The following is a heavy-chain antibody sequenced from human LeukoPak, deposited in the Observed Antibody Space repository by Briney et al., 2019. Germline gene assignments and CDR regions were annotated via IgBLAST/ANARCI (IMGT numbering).Heavy chain of an antibody. Sequence: SETLSLTCTVSGGSISSYYWSWVRQPPEKGLEWIGYIYYSGSTNYNPSLKSGVTISVDTSKNQFSLKLSSVTAADAAVYYCARSSSIAARPHYYYFMDVWGKETTVPVPS. CDR2: IYYSGST. V-gene: IGHV4-59*01. J-gene: IGHJ6*03. D-gene: IGHD6-6*01. CDR3: ARSSSIAARPHYYYFMDV. CDR1: GGSISSYY.